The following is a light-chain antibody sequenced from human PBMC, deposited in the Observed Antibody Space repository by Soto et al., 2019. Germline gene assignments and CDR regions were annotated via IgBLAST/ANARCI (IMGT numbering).Light chain of an antibody. CDR3: SSYISSSTLEV. CDR2: DVT. J-gene: IGLJ1*01. Sequence: QSALTQPASVSGSPGQSITISCTGTSSEVSGYDFVSWFQQHPGKAPKLMIYDVTNRPSGVSDRFSGSKSANTASLTISGLQAEDEADYYCSSYISSSTLEVFGTGTKLTVL. CDR1: SSEVSGYDF. V-gene: IGLV2-14*03.